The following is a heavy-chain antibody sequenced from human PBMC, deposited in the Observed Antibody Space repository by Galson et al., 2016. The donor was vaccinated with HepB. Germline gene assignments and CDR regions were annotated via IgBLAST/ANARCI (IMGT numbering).Heavy chain of an antibody. J-gene: IGHJ3*02. Sequence: SETLSLTCTVSGGSISPYFWSWIRRPPGKGLEWIAYIYFSGTTNYNPSLKGRVTISLDTSKGQFSLQVTSVPAADSAVYYCARSYGGYAFDIWGQGTMVTVSS. CDR3: ARSYGGYAFDI. CDR1: GGSISPYF. V-gene: IGHV4-59*01. CDR2: IYFSGTT. D-gene: IGHD4-23*01.